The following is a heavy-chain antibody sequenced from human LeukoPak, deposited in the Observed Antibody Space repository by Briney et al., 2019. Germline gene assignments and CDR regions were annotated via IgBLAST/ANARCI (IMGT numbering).Heavy chain of an antibody. CDR1: GFTFTNHW. CDR3: AKGGSPVLYGSGRFDY. D-gene: IGHD3-10*01. J-gene: IGHJ4*02. CDR2: INQDGSER. Sequence: PGGSLRLSCATSGFTFTNHWMSWVRQAPGKGLEWVANINQDGSERNYVDSVKGRFTISRDNAKNSLYLQMNSLRVEDTAVYYCAKGGSPVLYGSGRFDYWGQGTLDTVSS. V-gene: IGHV3-7*03.